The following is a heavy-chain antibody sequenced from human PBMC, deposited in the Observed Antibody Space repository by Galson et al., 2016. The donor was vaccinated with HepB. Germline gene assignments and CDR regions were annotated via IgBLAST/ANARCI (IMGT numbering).Heavy chain of an antibody. D-gene: IGHD2-2*01. Sequence: ETLSLTCTVSGGSISSRSNYWGWIRQPPGKGLEWIGSIYYSGSTYYNPSLKSRVTISVDMSKNQFSLKLSSVTAADTALYYCARKSNQLLPDYWGQGTLVTVSS. CDR1: GGSISSRSNY. CDR3: ARKSNQLLPDY. V-gene: IGHV4-39*01. J-gene: IGHJ4*02. CDR2: IYYSGST.